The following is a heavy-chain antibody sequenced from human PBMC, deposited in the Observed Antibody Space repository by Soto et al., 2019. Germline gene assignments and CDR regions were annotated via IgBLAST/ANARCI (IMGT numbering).Heavy chain of an antibody. Sequence: HPGGSLRLSCVASGFTFSSYAMHWVRQAPGKGLEWVAVISYDGNNKYYADSVKGRFTISRDNSKNTLYLHVDSLRTEDTAVYYCARGYSLGGFQLDYWGQGTLVTVSS. J-gene: IGHJ4*02. CDR2: ISYDGNNK. CDR3: ARGYSLGGFQLDY. V-gene: IGHV3-30-3*01. D-gene: IGHD3-16*01. CDR1: GFTFSSYA.